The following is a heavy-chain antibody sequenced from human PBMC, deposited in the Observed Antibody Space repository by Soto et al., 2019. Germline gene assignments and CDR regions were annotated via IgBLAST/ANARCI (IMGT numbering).Heavy chain of an antibody. J-gene: IGHJ4*02. CDR3: ARIRGNYGGNSGDYYFDS. Sequence: SGPTLVNPTQTLTLTCTFSGFSLSTSGMCVSCIRQPPGNSLEWLALIDWDDDKYYSTSLKTRLTISKDTSKNQVVLTMTNMDPVDTATYYCARIRGNYGGNSGDYYFDSWGQGTLVPSPQ. CDR1: GFSLSTSGMC. V-gene: IGHV2-70*01. D-gene: IGHD4-17*01. CDR2: IDWDDDK.